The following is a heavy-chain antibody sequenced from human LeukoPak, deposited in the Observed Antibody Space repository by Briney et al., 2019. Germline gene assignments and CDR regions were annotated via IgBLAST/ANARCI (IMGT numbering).Heavy chain of an antibody. CDR2: MNPNSGNT. CDR3: ARDDAGYGQDDAFDI. V-gene: IGHV1-8*01. D-gene: IGHD5-18*01. J-gene: IGHJ3*02. CDR1: GYTFTSYD. Sequence: ASVEVSCKASGYTFTSYDINWVRQATGQGLEWMGWMNPNSGNTGYAQKFQGRVTMTRNTSISTAYMELSSLRSEDTAVYYCARDDAGYGQDDAFDIWGQGTMVTVSS.